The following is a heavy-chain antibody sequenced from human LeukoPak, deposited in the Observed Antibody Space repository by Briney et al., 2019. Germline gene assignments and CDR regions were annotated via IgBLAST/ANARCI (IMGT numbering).Heavy chain of an antibody. V-gene: IGHV4-34*01. CDR1: GFTVSSNY. CDR3: ARVGVITMIVNY. D-gene: IGHD3-22*01. CDR2: INHSGST. J-gene: IGHJ4*02. Sequence: GSLRLSCAASGFTVSSNYMSWIRQPPGKGLEWIGEINHSGSTNYNPSLRGRVTISVDTSKNQFSLNLRSVTAGDTAVYYCARVGVITMIVNYWGQGTLVTVSS.